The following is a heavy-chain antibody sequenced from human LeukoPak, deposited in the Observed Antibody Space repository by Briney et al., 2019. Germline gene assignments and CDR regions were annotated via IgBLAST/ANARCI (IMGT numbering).Heavy chain of an antibody. J-gene: IGHJ3*02. CDR1: GYTFTSYG. Sequence: ASVKVSCKASGYTFTSYGISWVRQAPGQGLEWMGWISAYNGNTNYAQKLQGRVTMTTDTSTSTAYMELRSLGSDDTAVYYCARPLLYGGKPTHDAFDIWGQGTMVTVSS. CDR3: ARPLLYGGKPTHDAFDI. V-gene: IGHV1-18*01. CDR2: ISAYNGNT. D-gene: IGHD4-23*01.